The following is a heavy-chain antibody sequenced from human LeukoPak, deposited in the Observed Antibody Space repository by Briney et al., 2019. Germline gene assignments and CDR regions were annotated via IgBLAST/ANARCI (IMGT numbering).Heavy chain of an antibody. V-gene: IGHV3-23*01. CDR2: MSGAGGRI. CDR1: QFTTFSSYA. Sequence: PGGSLRLSCEASQFTTFSSYAMNWVRQAPGKRLEWVSIMSGAGGRIEYADSVNGRFTISRDNSRNTVYLHMNSLRAEDTAVYYCAEKGQAGTGRNYMDVWGKGTTVTVAS. D-gene: IGHD1-1*01. CDR3: AEKGQAGTGRNYMDV. J-gene: IGHJ6*03.